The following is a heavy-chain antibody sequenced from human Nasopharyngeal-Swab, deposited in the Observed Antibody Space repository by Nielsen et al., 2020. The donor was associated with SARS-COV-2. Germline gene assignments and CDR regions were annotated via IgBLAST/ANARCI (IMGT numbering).Heavy chain of an antibody. CDR1: GYTFTSYG. Sequence: ASVKVSCKASGYTFTSYGISWVRQASGQGLEWMGWISAYNGNTNYAQKLQGRVTMTTDTSTSTAYMELRSLRSDDTAVYYCARDSRIAAAGIRYYYGMDVWGQGTTVTVSS. D-gene: IGHD6-13*01. CDR3: ARDSRIAAAGIRYYYGMDV. V-gene: IGHV1-18*01. CDR2: ISAYNGNT. J-gene: IGHJ6*02.